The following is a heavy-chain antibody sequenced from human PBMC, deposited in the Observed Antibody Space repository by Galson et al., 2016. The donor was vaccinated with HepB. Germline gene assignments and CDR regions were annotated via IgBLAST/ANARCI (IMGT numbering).Heavy chain of an antibody. CDR2: ISSDGTSI. CDR3: ARQQWPRVFDY. CDR1: GFTFNSYW. D-gene: IGHD6-19*01. Sequence: SLRLSCAASGFTFNSYWMHWVRQAPGKGLVWVPRISSDGTSIIYADSVKGRFTISRDNAKNTLHPQMNSLRAEDTAVYYCARQQWPRVFDYWGQGTLVTVSP. J-gene: IGHJ4*02. V-gene: IGHV3-74*01.